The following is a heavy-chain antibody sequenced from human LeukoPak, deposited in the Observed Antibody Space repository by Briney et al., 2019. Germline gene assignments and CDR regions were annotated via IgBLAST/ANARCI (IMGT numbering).Heavy chain of an antibody. D-gene: IGHD4-17*01. J-gene: IGHJ4*02. CDR2: ITTYNGYT. CDR3: ARGYDYGDYVGDFDY. V-gene: IGHV1-18*01. Sequence: ASVKLSCKASGYTFTGYPISWVRQAPGQGHEWMGCITTYNGYTKYAQKLQDRFTMTKDTPTTTAYMNLRGLRSDDTAVYYCARGYDYGDYVGDFDYWGQGALVTVSS. CDR1: GYTFTGYP.